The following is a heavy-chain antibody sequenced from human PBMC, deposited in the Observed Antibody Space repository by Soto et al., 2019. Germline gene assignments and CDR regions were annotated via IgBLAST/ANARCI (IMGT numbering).Heavy chain of an antibody. D-gene: IGHD3-22*01. CDR3: ARPRESYYDSSCYPRDGAFDI. V-gene: IGHV1-69*13. CDR2: IIPIFGTA. J-gene: IGHJ3*02. CDR1: GGTFSSYA. Sequence: GASVKVSCKASGGTFSSYAISWVRQAPGQGLEWMGGIIPIFGTANYAQKFQGRVTITADESTSTAYMELSSLRSEDTAVYYCARPRESYYDSSCYPRDGAFDIWGQGTMVTVSS.